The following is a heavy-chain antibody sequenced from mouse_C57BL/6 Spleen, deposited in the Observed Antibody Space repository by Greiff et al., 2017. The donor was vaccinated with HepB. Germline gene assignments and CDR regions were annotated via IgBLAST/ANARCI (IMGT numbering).Heavy chain of an antibody. J-gene: IGHJ2*01. V-gene: IGHV5-4*01. D-gene: IGHD1-1*01. CDR3: ARDSWVFDY. CDR2: ISDGGSYT. Sequence: EVNLVESGGGLVKPGGSLKLSCAASGFTFSSYAMSWVRQTPEKRLEWVATISDGGSYTYYPDNVKGRFTISRDNAKNNLYLQMSHLKSEDTAMYYCARDSWVFDYWGQGTTLTVSS. CDR1: GFTFSSYA.